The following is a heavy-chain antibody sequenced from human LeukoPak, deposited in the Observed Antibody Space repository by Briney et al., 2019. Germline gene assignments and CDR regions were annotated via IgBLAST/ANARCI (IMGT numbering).Heavy chain of an antibody. CDR3: ATSGNYYLKY. CDR2: ITSSSTNI. Sequence: SGGSLRLSCAASGFTFSTYNMNWVRQAPGKGLEWVSQITSSSTNIYYADSVKGRFTISRDNAKNALSLQMNSLRDEDTAVYYCATSGNYYLKYWGQGTLVTVSS. V-gene: IGHV3-48*02. J-gene: IGHJ4*02. D-gene: IGHD1-26*01. CDR1: GFTFSTYN.